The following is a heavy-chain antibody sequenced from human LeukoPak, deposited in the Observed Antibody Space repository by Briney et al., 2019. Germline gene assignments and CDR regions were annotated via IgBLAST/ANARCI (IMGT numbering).Heavy chain of an antibody. D-gene: IGHD1-26*01. Sequence: PSETLSLTCTVSRGSISSSAYYWGCIRQPPGKGLEWIGSLYYSGSTYYNPSLKSRVTISVGTSKKQFSLKLTSVTAADTAVYYCARQGGSPDWFDPWGQGTLVTVSS. J-gene: IGHJ5*02. V-gene: IGHV4-39*01. CDR2: LYYSGST. CDR1: RGSISSSAYY. CDR3: ARQGGSPDWFDP.